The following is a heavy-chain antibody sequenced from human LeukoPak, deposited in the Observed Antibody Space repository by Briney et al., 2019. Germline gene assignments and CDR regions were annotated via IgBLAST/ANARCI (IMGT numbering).Heavy chain of an antibody. CDR1: GGSISSYY. CDR3: ARVGQYDILTGYQDHWYFDL. J-gene: IGHJ2*01. V-gene: IGHV4-59*01. CDR2: IYYSGST. D-gene: IGHD3-9*01. Sequence: TSSETLSLTCTVSGGSISSYYWSWIRQPPGKGLEWIGYIYYSGSTNYNPSLKSRVTISVDTSKNQFSLKLSSVTAADTAVYYCARVGQYDILTGYQDHWYFDLWGRGTLVTVSS.